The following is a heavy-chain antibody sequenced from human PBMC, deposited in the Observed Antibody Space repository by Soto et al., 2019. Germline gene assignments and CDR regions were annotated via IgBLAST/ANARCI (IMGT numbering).Heavy chain of an antibody. CDR1: GFTFTSSA. CDR3: AGGGVAIFGGTYAFDI. V-gene: IGHV1-58*02. J-gene: IGHJ3*02. CDR2: IVVGSGNT. Sequence: SVKVSCKASGFTFTSSAMQWVRQARGQRLEWIGWIVVGSGNTNYAQKFQERVTITRDMSTSTAYMELSSLRCEDTAVYYCAGGGVAIFGGTYAFDICGEGTMVT. D-gene: IGHD3-3*01.